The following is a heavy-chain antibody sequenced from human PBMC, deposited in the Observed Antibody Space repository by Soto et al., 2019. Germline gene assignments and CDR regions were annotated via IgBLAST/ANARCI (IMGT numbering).Heavy chain of an antibody. CDR3: ARQQGYCSSTSCLHYYGMDV. CDR2: IDPSDSYT. Sequence: EVQLVQSGAEVKKPGESLRISCKGSGYSFTSYWISWVRQMPGKGLEWMGRIDPSDSYTNYSPSFQGHVTISADKSISTAYLQWSSLKASDTAMYYCARQQGYCSSTSCLHYYGMDVWGQGTTVTVSS. J-gene: IGHJ6*02. V-gene: IGHV5-10-1*03. CDR1: GYSFTSYW. D-gene: IGHD2-2*01.